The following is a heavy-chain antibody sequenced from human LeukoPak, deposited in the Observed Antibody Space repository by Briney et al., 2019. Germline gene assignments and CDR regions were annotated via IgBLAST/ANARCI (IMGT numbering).Heavy chain of an antibody. CDR1: GGSFNSYSYY. CDR3: ARSAFFYGSGRGWFDT. CDR2: IYYSGNT. D-gene: IGHD3-10*01. Sequence: SETLSLTCTVSGGSFNSYSYYWGWVRQPPGKGLEWIGSIYYSGNTYYNPSLKSRVTLSIDASKSQLSLRLTSVTAADTAIYFCARSAFFYGSGRGWFDTWGPGTLVSVSS. J-gene: IGHJ5*02. V-gene: IGHV4-39*01.